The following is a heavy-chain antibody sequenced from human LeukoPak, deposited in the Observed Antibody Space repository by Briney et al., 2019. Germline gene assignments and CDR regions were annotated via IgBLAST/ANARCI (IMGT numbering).Heavy chain of an antibody. D-gene: IGHD3-3*01. CDR2: INPNSGGT. J-gene: IGHJ5*02. CDR1: GYTFTGYY. CDR3: ASQGPHYDFWSGYSNWFDP. V-gene: IGHV1-2*06. Sequence: ASVKVSCKASGYTFTGYYMHWVRQASGQGLEWMGRINPNSGGTNYAQKFQGRVTMTRDTSISTAYMELSRLRSDDTAVYYCASQGPHYDFWSGYSNWFDPWGQGTLVTVPS.